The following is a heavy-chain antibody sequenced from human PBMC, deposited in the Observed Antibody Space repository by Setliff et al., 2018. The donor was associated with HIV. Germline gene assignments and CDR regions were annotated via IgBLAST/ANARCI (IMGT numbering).Heavy chain of an antibody. J-gene: IGHJ3*01. Sequence: ASVKVSCKASGYSFSKYGISGVRQAPGQGLEWMGWISGFNGNTKYGQSFQGRVTMTTDTSTSTVYMELRSLRSDDTAVYYCGRVPYRSAWFSGGHNPFDDWGQGTMVTVSS. CDR3: GRVPYRSAWFSGGHNPFDD. CDR1: GYSFSKYG. V-gene: IGHV1-18*01. CDR2: ISGFNGNT. D-gene: IGHD6-19*01.